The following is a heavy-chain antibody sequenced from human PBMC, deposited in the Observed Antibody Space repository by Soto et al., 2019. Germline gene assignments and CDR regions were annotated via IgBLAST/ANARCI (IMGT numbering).Heavy chain of an antibody. D-gene: IGHD6-6*01. V-gene: IGHV4-4*02. Sequence: QVQLQESGPGLVEPSGTLSLTCAVSGASISSSNWWSWVRQSPGKGLEWIGEIFHSGDTSYNPSLKSRVIISVDKSKNQFSLRLTSVTASDTAVYFCARDYLAVRQGHYYAMDVWGQGTTVIVSS. CDR3: ARDYLAVRQGHYYAMDV. CDR2: IFHSGDT. CDR1: GASISSSNW. J-gene: IGHJ6*02.